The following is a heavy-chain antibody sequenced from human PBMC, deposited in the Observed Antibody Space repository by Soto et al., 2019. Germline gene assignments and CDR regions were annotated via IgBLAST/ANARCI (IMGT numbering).Heavy chain of an antibody. CDR2: IKQDGSDI. Sequence: HPGGSLRLSCAASGFTFSSHWMSWVRQTPEKGLEWVANIKQDGSDIYYMDSVKGRFTISRDNAKNTLYLQMNSLRAEDTSVYYCAIDGGLSGSYYISSSYYFDYWGQGTLVTVSS. V-gene: IGHV3-7*01. CDR3: AIDGGLSGSYYISSSYYFDY. J-gene: IGHJ4*02. CDR1: GFTFSSHW. D-gene: IGHD1-26*01.